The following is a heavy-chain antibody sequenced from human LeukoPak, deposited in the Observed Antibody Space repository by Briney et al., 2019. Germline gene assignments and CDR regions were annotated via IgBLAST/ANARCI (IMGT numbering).Heavy chain of an antibody. CDR1: GFTVSSNY. D-gene: IGHD2-15*01. CDR2: ISSGSNYI. Sequence: TGGSLRLSCAASGFTVSSNYISWVRQAPGKGLEWVSSISSGSNYIYYADSVKGRFTISRDNGKNSLYLRMNSLRADDTAVYYCARDNGLPDYCSGGSCYFPFSWGQGTLVTVSS. J-gene: IGHJ5*02. V-gene: IGHV3-21*01. CDR3: ARDNGLPDYCSGGSCYFPFS.